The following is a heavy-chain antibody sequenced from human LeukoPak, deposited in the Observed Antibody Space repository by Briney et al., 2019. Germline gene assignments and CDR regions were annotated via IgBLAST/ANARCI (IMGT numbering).Heavy chain of an antibody. CDR2: ISSSGGST. CDR1: GFTFSSYA. Sequence: PGGSLRLSCAASGFTFSSYAMSWVRQAPGKGLEWVSAISSSGGSTYYADSVKGRFTISRDNSKNTLYLQMISLRAEDTAVYYCAPYYYDSSGYYPFDYWGQGTLVTVSS. J-gene: IGHJ4*02. CDR3: APYYYDSSGYYPFDY. D-gene: IGHD3-22*01. V-gene: IGHV3-23*01.